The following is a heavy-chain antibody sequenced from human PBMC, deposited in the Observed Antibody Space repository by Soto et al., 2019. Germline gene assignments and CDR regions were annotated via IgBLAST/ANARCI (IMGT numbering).Heavy chain of an antibody. CDR3: GAVASSADFYGKDV. CDR1: GGSSSSYY. V-gene: IGHV4-34*01. Sequence: SETLSLTCAVYGGSSSSYYWSWIRQPPGKGLEWIGEVYHSGGANYNPSLKSRVTISEDTSKNQFSLKLKSVTAADTAVYYCGAVASSADFYGKDVWGQRTPVTVSS. J-gene: IGHJ6*02. CDR2: VYHSGGA. D-gene: IGHD6-19*01.